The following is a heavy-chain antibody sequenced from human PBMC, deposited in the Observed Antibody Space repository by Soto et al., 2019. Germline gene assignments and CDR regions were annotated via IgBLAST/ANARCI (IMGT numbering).Heavy chain of an antibody. CDR3: AKDTYYHDSSGYYVFDY. CDR2: ISYDGTNK. J-gene: IGHJ4*02. CDR1: GFSFSRYG. D-gene: IGHD3-22*01. V-gene: IGHV3-30*18. Sequence: GGSLRLSCAASGFSFSRYGMHWVRQAPGKGLEWVAVISYDGTNKNYADSVKGRFTISRDNSENTVYLQMISLRTEDTAVYYCAKDTYYHDSSGYYVFDYWGQGTLVTVSS.